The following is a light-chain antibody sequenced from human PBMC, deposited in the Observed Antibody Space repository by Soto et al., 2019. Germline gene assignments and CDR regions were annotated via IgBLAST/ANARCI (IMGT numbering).Light chain of an antibody. V-gene: IGKV1-5*01. CDR2: DAS. Sequence: DIQMTQSPSTLSASVGDRVTITCRASQSLNNYLAWYQQKPGKAPKLLIYDASTLERGVPSRFGGTGSGTEFTLTISSLQTDYFATYYCQQYHRSSITFGQGTRLEIK. J-gene: IGKJ5*01. CDR1: QSLNNY. CDR3: QQYHRSSIT.